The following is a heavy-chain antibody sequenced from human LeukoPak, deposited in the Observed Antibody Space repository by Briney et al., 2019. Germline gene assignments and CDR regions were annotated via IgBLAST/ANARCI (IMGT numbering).Heavy chain of an antibody. CDR3: AKAVRISMISGPEFDY. D-gene: IGHD3-22*01. Sequence: PGGSLRLSCAASGFTFSSYAMSWVRQAPGKGLEWVSAISGSGGSTYYADSVKGRFTISRDNSKNTLYLQMNSLRAEDTALYYCAKAVRISMISGPEFDYWGQGTLVTVSS. J-gene: IGHJ4*02. CDR1: GFTFSSYA. V-gene: IGHV3-23*01. CDR2: ISGSGGST.